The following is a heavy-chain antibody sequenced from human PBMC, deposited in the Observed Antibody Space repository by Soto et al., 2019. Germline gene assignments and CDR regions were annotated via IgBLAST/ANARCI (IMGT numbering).Heavy chain of an antibody. D-gene: IGHD2-2*01. Sequence: SVKVSCKASGGTFSSYASSWVRQAPGQGLEWMGGIIPIFGTANYAQKFQGRVTITADESTSTAYMELSSLRSEDTAVYYCARLRVVPAAVTMADYYYGMDVWGQGTTVTVSS. CDR2: IIPIFGTA. CDR3: ARLRVVPAAVTMADYYYGMDV. CDR1: GGTFSSYA. V-gene: IGHV1-69*13. J-gene: IGHJ6*02.